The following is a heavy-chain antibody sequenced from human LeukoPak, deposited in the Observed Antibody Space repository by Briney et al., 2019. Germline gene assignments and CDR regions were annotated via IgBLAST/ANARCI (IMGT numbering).Heavy chain of an antibody. CDR2: ISDDGSRQ. J-gene: IGHJ4*02. CDR3: VKDRTGTYTLDY. D-gene: IGHD3-10*01. Sequence: PGGSLRLSCAATGFTFSNYAIHWGRQAPGKGLEWVAFISDDGSRQHYADSVKGRFTISRDNSKNTLNLQMNSLRAEDTAVYYCVKDRTGTYTLDYWGQGTLVTVSP. CDR1: GFTFSNYA. V-gene: IGHV3-30-3*01.